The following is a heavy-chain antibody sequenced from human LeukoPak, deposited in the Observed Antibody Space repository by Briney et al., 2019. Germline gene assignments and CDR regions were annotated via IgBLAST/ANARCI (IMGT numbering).Heavy chain of an antibody. CDR3: ARGITGYDSGWYGCGDTFDY. CDR1: GYTLTELS. CDR2: FDPEDGET. V-gene: IGHV1-24*01. J-gene: IGHJ4*02. Sequence: GASVKVSCKVSGYTLTELSMHWVRQAPGKGLEWMGGFDPEDGETIYAQKSQGRVTMTTDTSTSTVYMELRSLRSDDTAVYYCARGITGYDSGWYGCGDTFDYWGQGTLVTVSS. D-gene: IGHD6-19*01.